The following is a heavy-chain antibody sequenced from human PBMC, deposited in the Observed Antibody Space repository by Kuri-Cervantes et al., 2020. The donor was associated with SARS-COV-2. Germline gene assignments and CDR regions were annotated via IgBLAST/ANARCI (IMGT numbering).Heavy chain of an antibody. Sequence: SVKVSCKASGGTFSSYAISWVRQAPGQGLEWMGGIIPIFGTANYAQKFQGRVTITTDDSTSTAYMELSSLRSEDTAVYYCSRASNDFWSGNYFDYWGQGPLVTVSS. D-gene: IGHD3-3*01. CDR3: SRASNDFWSGNYFDY. CDR1: GGTFSSYA. CDR2: IIPIFGTA. V-gene: IGHV1-69*05. J-gene: IGHJ4*02.